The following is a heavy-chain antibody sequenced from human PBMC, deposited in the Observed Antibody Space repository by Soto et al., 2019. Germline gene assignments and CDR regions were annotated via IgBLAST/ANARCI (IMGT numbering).Heavy chain of an antibody. CDR3: ARERMAVAGTPGVDY. V-gene: IGHV1-3*01. CDR2: INAGNGNT. J-gene: IGHJ4*02. CDR1: GYTFTSYA. Sequence: ASVKVSCKASGYTFTSYAMHWVRQAPGQRLEWMGWINAGNGNTKYSQKFQGRVTITRDTSASTAYMELRDLTSDDTAVYYCARERMAVAGTPGVDYWGQGTQVTVSS. D-gene: IGHD6-19*01.